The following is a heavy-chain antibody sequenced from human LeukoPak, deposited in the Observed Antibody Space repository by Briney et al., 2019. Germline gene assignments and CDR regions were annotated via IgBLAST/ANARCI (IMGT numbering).Heavy chain of an antibody. V-gene: IGHV1-69*04. CDR2: IIPILGIA. D-gene: IGHD4-17*01. Sequence: SVKVSCKASGGTFSSYAISWVRQAPGQGLEWMGRIIPILGIANYAQKFQGRVTVTADKSTSTAYMELSSLRSEDTAVYYCARPRLRSPLFDPWGQGTLVTVSS. CDR3: ARPRLRSPLFDP. J-gene: IGHJ5*02. CDR1: GGTFSSYA.